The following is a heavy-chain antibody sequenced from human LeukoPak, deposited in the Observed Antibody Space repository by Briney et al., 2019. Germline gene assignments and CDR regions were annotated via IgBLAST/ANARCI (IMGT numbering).Heavy chain of an antibody. J-gene: IGHJ5*02. CDR1: GFTFSSYG. V-gene: IGHV3-30*03. CDR3: ARAGRALANWFDP. CDR2: ISYDGSNK. Sequence: GGSLRLSYAVSGFTFSSYGMYWVRQAPGKGLEWVAVISYDGSNKYYADSVTGRFTISRDNAKNSLYLQMNSLRAEDTAVYYCARAGRALANWFDPWGQGTLVTVSS.